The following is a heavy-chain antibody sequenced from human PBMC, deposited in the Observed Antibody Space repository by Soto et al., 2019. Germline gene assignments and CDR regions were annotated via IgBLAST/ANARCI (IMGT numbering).Heavy chain of an antibody. CDR3: VSNWGTYYYYGMDV. V-gene: IGHV1-46*01. CDR1: GYTFTSYG. Sequence: ASVKVSCKASGYTFTSYGISWVRQAPGQGLEWMGIINTNSGSTSYAQKFQGRVTMTRDTSTSTVYMELSSLRSEDTAVYYCVSNWGTYYYYGMDVWGQGTTVTAP. CDR2: INTNSGST. J-gene: IGHJ6*02. D-gene: IGHD7-27*01.